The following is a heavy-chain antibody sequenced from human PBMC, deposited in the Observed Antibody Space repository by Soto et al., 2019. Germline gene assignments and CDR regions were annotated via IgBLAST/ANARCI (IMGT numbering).Heavy chain of an antibody. Sequence: QVQLQESGPGLVKPSETLSLTCTVSGGSISSYYWSWIRQPPGEGLEWVGYIYYSGSTNYNHSLKSRVSISVDTSKNQFSLKLSSVTSADTAVYYGARHQLGYWSGGSCTPFCFYGMDVWGQGTTVTVSS. CDR2: IYYSGST. CDR3: ARHQLGYWSGGSCTPFCFYGMDV. CDR1: GGSISSYY. J-gene: IGHJ6*02. D-gene: IGHD2-15*01. V-gene: IGHV4-59*01.